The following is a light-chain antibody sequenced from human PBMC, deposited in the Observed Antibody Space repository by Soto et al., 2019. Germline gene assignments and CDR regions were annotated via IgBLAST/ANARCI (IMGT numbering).Light chain of an antibody. V-gene: IGKV3D-11*03. Sequence: EVVFTQSPGTLSLSPGETATRSCRAIEGVASNYLAWYQQKPGRAPRLLISDVSNRATGIPARFSGSGSGTDFTLTISSLESEDFAVYYCHQRRQWPLTFGGGTNVDNK. CDR3: HQRRQWPLT. CDR1: EGVASNY. CDR2: DVS. J-gene: IGKJ4*01.